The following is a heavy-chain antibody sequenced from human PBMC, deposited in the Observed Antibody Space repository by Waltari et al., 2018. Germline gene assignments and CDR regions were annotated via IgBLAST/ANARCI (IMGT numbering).Heavy chain of an antibody. V-gene: IGHV4-4*02. J-gene: IGHJ4*02. CDR3: AADRGNGLYFDY. CDR2: IHPSGRT. Sequence: QVQLQESGPGLVNPSGTLSLTCVVSGASISSNYWWSWVRQSPGKGLEWIGQIHPSGRTSSIPSLQSRVSVSLDKSKNQFSLSLYFVSDADTAVYYCAADRGNGLYFDYWGQGTLVTVSS. D-gene: IGHD2-15*01. CDR1: GASISSNYW.